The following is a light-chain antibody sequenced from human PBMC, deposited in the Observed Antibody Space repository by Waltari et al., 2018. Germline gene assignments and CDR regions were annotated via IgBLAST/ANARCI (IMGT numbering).Light chain of an antibody. CDR3: QSYDSSLSGSV. CDR1: SSNIGAGYD. Sequence: QSVLTQPPSVSGAPGQRVTISCTGSSSNIGAGYDVHWYQQLPGTAPNLLIYGNNNRPSGVPDRLSGSKSGTSASLAITGLQAEDEADYYCQSYDSSLSGSVFGGGTKLTVL. J-gene: IGLJ2*01. V-gene: IGLV1-40*01. CDR2: GNN.